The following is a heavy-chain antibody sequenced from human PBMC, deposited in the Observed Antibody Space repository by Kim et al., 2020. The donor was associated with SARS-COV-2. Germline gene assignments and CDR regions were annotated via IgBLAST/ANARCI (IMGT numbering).Heavy chain of an antibody. D-gene: IGHD6-19*01. J-gene: IGHJ5*02. CDR2: INPSGGST. CDR1: GYTFTSYY. V-gene: IGHV1-46*01. CDR3: ARDKNIRMGWYVWRVFDP. Sequence: ASVKVSCKASGYTFTSYYMHWVRQAPGQGLEWMGIINPSGGSTSYAQKFQGRVTMTRDTSTSTVYMELSSLRSEDTAVYYCARDKNIRMGWYVWRVFDPWGQGTLVTVSS.